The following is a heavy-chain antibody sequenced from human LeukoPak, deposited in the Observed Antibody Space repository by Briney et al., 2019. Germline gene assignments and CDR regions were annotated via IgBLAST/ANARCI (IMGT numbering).Heavy chain of an antibody. D-gene: IGHD3-10*01. CDR2: SRNKANDYTT. Sequence: PGGSLRLSCAVSGFTFSDYYMDWVRQAPGKGLEWVGRSRNKANDYTTAYAASVQGRFTISRDDSKKSLYLQMDSLRTEDTAVYYCARDGSSFYYGMDVWGQGTTVTVSS. J-gene: IGHJ6*02. CDR3: ARDGSSFYYGMDV. CDR1: GFTFSDYY. V-gene: IGHV3-72*01.